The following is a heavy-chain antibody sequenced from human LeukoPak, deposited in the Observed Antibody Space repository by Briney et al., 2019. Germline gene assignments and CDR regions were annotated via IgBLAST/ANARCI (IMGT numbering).Heavy chain of an antibody. Sequence: PSETLSLTCAVYGVSFSGYYWSWIRQPPGKGLEWIGEINHSGSTNYNPSLKSRVTISVDTSKNQFSLKLSSVTAADTAVYYCARVAGYSGGYYHALGYFDYWGQGTLVTVSS. V-gene: IGHV4-34*01. CDR1: GVSFSGYY. CDR2: INHSGST. J-gene: IGHJ4*02. CDR3: ARVAGYSGGYYHALGYFDY. D-gene: IGHD1-26*01.